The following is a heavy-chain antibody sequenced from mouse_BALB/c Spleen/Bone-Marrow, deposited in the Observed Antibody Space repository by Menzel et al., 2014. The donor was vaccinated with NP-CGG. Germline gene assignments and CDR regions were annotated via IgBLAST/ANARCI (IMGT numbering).Heavy chain of an antibody. V-gene: IGHV2-9*02. D-gene: IGHD2-12*01. CDR2: IWAGGST. CDR1: GFSLTSYA. J-gene: IGHJ2*01. Sequence: VQLQQSGPGLVAPSQSLSITCTVSGFSLTSYALHWVRRPPGKGLEWLGVIWAGGSTNYNSALMSRLNTSKDNSKSQVFLKMNSLQTDDTAVYYCAGDYGYYKDVGDYWGQGTTLTVSS. CDR3: AGDYGYYKDVGDY.